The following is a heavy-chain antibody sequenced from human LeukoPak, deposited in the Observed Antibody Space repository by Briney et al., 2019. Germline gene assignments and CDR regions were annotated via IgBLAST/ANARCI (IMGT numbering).Heavy chain of an antibody. V-gene: IGHV1-18*01. J-gene: IGHJ4*02. CDR2: ISAYNGNT. Sequence: ASVKVSCKASGGTFGSYAISWVRQAPGQGLEWMGWISAYNGNTNYAQKLQGRVTMTTDTSTSTAYMELRSLRSDDTAVYYCAREDDSQGSGSDYWGQGTLVTVSS. CDR1: GGTFGSYA. CDR3: AREDDSQGSGSDY. D-gene: IGHD3-10*01.